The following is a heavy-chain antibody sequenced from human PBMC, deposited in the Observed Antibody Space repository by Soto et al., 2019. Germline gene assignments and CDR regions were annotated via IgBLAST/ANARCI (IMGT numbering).Heavy chain of an antibody. Sequence: QVQLQQWGAGLLKPSETLSLTCAVYGGSFSGYYWSWIRQPPGKGLEWIGEINHSGSTNYNPSLKSRVTISVDTSKNQFSLKLSSVTAVDTAVYYCARASDVVVPAAPSGMDVWGQGTTVTVSS. J-gene: IGHJ6*02. D-gene: IGHD2-2*01. CDR3: ARASDVVVPAAPSGMDV. CDR2: INHSGST. V-gene: IGHV4-34*01. CDR1: GGSFSGYY.